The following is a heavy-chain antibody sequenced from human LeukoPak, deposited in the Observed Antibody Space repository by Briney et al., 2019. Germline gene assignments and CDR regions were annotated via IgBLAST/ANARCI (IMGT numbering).Heavy chain of an antibody. V-gene: IGHV4-59*01. D-gene: IGHD3-9*01. Sequence: SETLSLTCTVSGGSISSSYWSWIRQPTGKGLEWIGYIYYTGNTNYNPSLRSRVTISVDTSKNQFSLNLSSVTAADTAVYYCARVNDILPGSNWFDPWGQGTLVTVSS. CDR2: IYYTGNT. J-gene: IGHJ5*02. CDR1: GGSISSSY. CDR3: ARVNDILPGSNWFDP.